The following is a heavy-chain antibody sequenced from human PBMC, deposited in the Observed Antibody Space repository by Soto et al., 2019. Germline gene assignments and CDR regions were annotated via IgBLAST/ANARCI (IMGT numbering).Heavy chain of an antibody. V-gene: IGHV1-2*02. CDR3: AIPIVVVPAAMTEDYGMDV. J-gene: IGHJ6*02. CDR2: INPNSGGT. D-gene: IGHD2-2*01. CDR1: GYTFTGYY. Sequence: ASVKVYCKASGYTFTGYYMHWVRQAPGQGLEWMGWINPNSGGTNYAQKFQGRVTMTRDTSISTAYMELSRLRSDDTAVYYCAIPIVVVPAAMTEDYGMDVWGQGTTVTVSS.